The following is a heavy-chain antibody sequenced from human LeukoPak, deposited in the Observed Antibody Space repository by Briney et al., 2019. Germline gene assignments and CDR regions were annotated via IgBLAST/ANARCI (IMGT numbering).Heavy chain of an antibody. CDR2: IYTSGST. CDR1: GGSISSYY. J-gene: IGHJ3*01. Sequence: SETLSLTCTVSGGSISSYYWSWIRQPPGKGLEWIGRIYTSGSTTYSPSLRSRVTMSLDTPKNQFSLKLTSVSAADTAVYYCARDIFDVWGRGTMVTVSS. V-gene: IGHV4-4*07. CDR3: ARDIFDV.